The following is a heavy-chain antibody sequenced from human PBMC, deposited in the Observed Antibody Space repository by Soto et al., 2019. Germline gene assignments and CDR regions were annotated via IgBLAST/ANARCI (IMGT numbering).Heavy chain of an antibody. CDR1: GFSLSNARMG. J-gene: IGHJ6*02. CDR3: ARIVVVTAIRDYYYYYGMDV. V-gene: IGHV2-26*01. Sequence: QVTLKESGPVLVKPTETLTLTCTVSGFSLSNARMGVSWIRQPPGKALEWLAHIFSNDEKSYSTSLKSRLTISKDTSKSQVVLTMTNMDPVDTATYYCARIVVVTAIRDYYYYYGMDVWGQGTTVTVSS. CDR2: IFSNDEK. D-gene: IGHD2-21*02.